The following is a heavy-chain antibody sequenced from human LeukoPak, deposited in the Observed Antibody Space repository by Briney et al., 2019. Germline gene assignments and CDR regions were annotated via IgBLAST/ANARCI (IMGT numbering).Heavy chain of an antibody. D-gene: IGHD2-2*01. J-gene: IGHJ5*02. Sequence: PSETLSLTCAVYGGSFSGYYWSWISQLPGKGLEWIGEINHSGSTNYNPSLKSRATISVDTSKNQFSLKLSSVTAADTAVYYCASLPGYCSSNSCDDPRGQATLVTVSS. CDR3: ASLPGYCSSNSCDDP. V-gene: IGHV4-34*01. CDR1: GGSFSGYY. CDR2: INHSGST.